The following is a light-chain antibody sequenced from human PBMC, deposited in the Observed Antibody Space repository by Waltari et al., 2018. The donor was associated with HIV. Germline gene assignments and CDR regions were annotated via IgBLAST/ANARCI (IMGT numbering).Light chain of an antibody. V-gene: IGLV3-1*01. CDR3: QSADSSGLYWV. CDR2: QDS. CDR1: KWGDKY. J-gene: IGLJ3*02. Sequence: SYELTQPPSVSVSPGQTASTTCSGDKWGDKYACWYHQKPGQSPVLVIYQDSKRPSGIPERFSGSNSGNTATLTISPVQSEDEAHYYCQSADSSGLYWVFGGGTKLTVL.